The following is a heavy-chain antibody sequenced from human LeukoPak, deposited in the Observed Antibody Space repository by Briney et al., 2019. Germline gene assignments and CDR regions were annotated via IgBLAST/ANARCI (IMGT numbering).Heavy chain of an antibody. CDR2: IYYSGST. CDR1: GGSISSGGYY. J-gene: IGHJ4*02. Sequence: SQTLSLTCIVSGGSISSGGYYWSWIRQHPGKGLEWIGYIYYSGSTYYNPSLKSRVTISVDTSKNQFSLKLSSVTAADTAVYYCARVHAQIHSYQLHPCFFDYSGQGTLVTVSS. D-gene: IGHD2-2*01. CDR3: ARVHAQIHSYQLHPCFFDY. V-gene: IGHV4-31*03.